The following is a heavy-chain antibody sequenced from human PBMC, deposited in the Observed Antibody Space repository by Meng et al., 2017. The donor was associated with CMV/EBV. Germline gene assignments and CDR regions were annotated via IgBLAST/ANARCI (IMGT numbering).Heavy chain of an antibody. CDR2: VNSNNDAT. J-gene: IGHJ4*02. D-gene: IGHD6-19*01. V-gene: IGHV1-2*02. Sequence: QVKLVQSGDEMKKPGASVKVSCTTSGFTFSDYYIHWVRQAPGQGLEWMGWVNSNNDATNYARKFQGRVSMTRDTSISTAHMELSRLMSDDTAVYYCVRSSGWSLFDYWGQGTLVTVSS. CDR1: GFTFSDYY. CDR3: VRSSGWSLFDY.